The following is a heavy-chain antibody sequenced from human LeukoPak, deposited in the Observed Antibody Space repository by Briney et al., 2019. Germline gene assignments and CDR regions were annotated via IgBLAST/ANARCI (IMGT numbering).Heavy chain of an antibody. CDR3: ARERSTRGSSWYSYYFDY. D-gene: IGHD6-13*01. Sequence: GGSLRLSCAASGFTVSSNYMSWVRQAPGKGLEWVSVIYSGGSTYYADSVKGRFTISRDNSKNTLYLQMNSLRAEDTAVYYCARERSTRGSSWYSYYFDYWGQGTLVTVSS. CDR2: IYSGGST. V-gene: IGHV3-53*01. CDR1: GFTVSSNY. J-gene: IGHJ4*02.